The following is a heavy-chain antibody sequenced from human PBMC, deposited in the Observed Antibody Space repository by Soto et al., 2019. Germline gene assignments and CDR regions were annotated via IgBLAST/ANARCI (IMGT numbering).Heavy chain of an antibody. J-gene: IGHJ6*02. CDR2: ISWDGGST. CDR1: GFTFDDYT. Sequence: PGGSLRLSCAASGFTFDDYTMHWVRQAPGKGLEWVSLISWDGGSTYYADSVKGRFTISRDNSKNSLYLQMNSLRTEDTALYYCAKDMTMKGAPHYYYGMDVWGQGTTVTVSS. CDR3: AKDMTMKGAPHYYYGMDV. V-gene: IGHV3-43*01. D-gene: IGHD3-22*01.